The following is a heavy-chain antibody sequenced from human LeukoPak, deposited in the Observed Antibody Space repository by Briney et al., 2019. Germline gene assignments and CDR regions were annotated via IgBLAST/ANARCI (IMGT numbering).Heavy chain of an antibody. D-gene: IGHD2-15*01. CDR3: ARGHCTSGSCSRWFDP. V-gene: IGHV4-4*02. CDR2: IYHSGST. Sequence: SGTLSLTCAVSGGSISSSNWWSWVRQPPGKGLEWIGEIYHSGSTNYNPSLKSRVTISVDTSKNQFSLKLSSVTAADTAVYYCARGHCTSGSCSRWFDPWGQGTLVTVSS. J-gene: IGHJ5*02. CDR1: GGSISSSNW.